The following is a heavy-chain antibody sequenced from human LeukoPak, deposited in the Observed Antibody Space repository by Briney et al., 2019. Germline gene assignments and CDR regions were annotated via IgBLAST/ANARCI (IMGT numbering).Heavy chain of an antibody. CDR2: ISSSGSTI. CDR3: ATGYSSSWSYYFDY. Sequence: GGSLRLSCAASGSTFSDYYMSLIRQAPGKGLEWVSYISSSGSTIYYADSVKRRFTISRDNAKNSLYLQKNSLRAEDTAVYYCATGYSSSWSYYFDYWGQATLVTVSS. D-gene: IGHD6-13*01. J-gene: IGHJ4*02. CDR1: GSTFSDYY. V-gene: IGHV3-11*04.